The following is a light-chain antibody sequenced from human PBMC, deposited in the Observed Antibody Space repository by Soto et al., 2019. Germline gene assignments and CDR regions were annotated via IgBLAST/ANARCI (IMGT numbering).Light chain of an antibody. V-gene: IGLV2-8*01. CDR1: SSDVGGYNY. Sequence: SVLTQPPSASGSPGQSVTISCTGTSSDVGGYNYVSWYQQHAGKGPKLMIYEVTKRPSGVPDRFSGSKFGNTASLTVSGLQADDEAAYYCSSFAGSDSVVFGGGTKVTVL. CDR3: SSFAGSDSVV. J-gene: IGLJ2*01. CDR2: EVT.